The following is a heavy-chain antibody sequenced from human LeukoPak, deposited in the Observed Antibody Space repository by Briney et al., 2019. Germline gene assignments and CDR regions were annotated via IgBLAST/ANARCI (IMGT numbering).Heavy chain of an antibody. V-gene: IGHV3-30-3*01. CDR1: GFTFSSYA. CDR2: ISYDGSNK. Sequence: GRSLRLSCAASGFTFSSYAMHWVRQAPGKGLEWVAVISYDGSNKYYADSVKGRFTISRDNSKNTLYLQMNSLRAEDTAVYYCARGLYSSSWNGDDYWGQGTLVTVSS. D-gene: IGHD6-13*01. CDR3: ARGLYSSSWNGDDY. J-gene: IGHJ4*02.